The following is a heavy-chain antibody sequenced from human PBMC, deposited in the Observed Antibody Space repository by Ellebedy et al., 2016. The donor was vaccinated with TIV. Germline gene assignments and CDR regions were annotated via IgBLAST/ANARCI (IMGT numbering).Heavy chain of an antibody. J-gene: IGHJ6*02. D-gene: IGHD3-10*01. CDR2: ISPNGGDT. CDR1: GFVFTACS. Sequence: GGSLRLXXAASGFVFTACSMAWVRQAPGKWLEWVSSISPNGGDTYYADSVKGRFTISRDNSKNTLYLQMNSLRAEDTALYYCVKGRSGLQYYGIDVWGQGTTVTVSS. V-gene: IGHV3-23*01. CDR3: VKGRSGLQYYGIDV.